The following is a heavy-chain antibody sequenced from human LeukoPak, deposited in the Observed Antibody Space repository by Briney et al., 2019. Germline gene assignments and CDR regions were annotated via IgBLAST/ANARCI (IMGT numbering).Heavy chain of an antibody. J-gene: IGHJ4*02. V-gene: IGHV3-7*03. D-gene: IGHD6-13*01. CDR3: ARSIPYGTTWYGRSDY. Sequence: GGSLRLSCAASGFPFSSYSMTWVRQAPGKGLEWVANIKPVGTTKFYVDSVKGRFTISRDNALNSLYLQMNSLRAEDTAIYYCARSIPYGTTWYGRSDYWGQGTLVTVSS. CDR1: GFPFSSYS. CDR2: IKPVGTTK.